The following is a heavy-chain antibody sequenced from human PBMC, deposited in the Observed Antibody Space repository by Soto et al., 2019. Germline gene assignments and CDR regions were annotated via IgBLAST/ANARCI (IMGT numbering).Heavy chain of an antibody. CDR3: AKVLGAAHTFDY. Sequence: PGGSLRLSCAASGFTFNSSAMSWVRQGPGKGLEWVSLLSGSGKSTYYADSVKGRFTISRDNSKNTLYLQMNSLRAEDTAVYYCAKVLGAAHTFDYWGQGTLVTVSS. D-gene: IGHD6-13*01. CDR2: LSGSGKST. V-gene: IGHV3-23*01. J-gene: IGHJ4*02. CDR1: GFTFNSSA.